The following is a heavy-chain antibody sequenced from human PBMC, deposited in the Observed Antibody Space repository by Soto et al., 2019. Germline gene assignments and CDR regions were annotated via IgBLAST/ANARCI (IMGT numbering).Heavy chain of an antibody. CDR3: ARRLYYDYGDSANYYYMDV. V-gene: IGHV1-8*01. CDR2: MNPNSGNT. CDR1: GYTFTSYD. Sequence: QVQLVQSGAEVKKPRASVKVSCKASGYTFTSYDINWVRQATGQGLEWMGWMNPNSGNTGYAQKFQGRVTMTRNTSISTAYMELSSLRSEDTAVYYCARRLYYDYGDSANYYYMDVWGKGTTVTVSS. J-gene: IGHJ6*03. D-gene: IGHD4-17*01.